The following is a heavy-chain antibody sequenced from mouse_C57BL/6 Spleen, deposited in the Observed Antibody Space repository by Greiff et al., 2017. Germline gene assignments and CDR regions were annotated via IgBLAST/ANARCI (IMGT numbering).Heavy chain of an antibody. CDR1: GYAFSRSW. CDR2: IYPGDGAT. CDR3: ARPDYYGSSYWFAY. D-gene: IGHD1-1*01. V-gene: IGHV1-82*01. Sequence: VMLVESGPELVKPGASVKISCKASGYAFSRSWMNWVKQRPGKGLEWIGRIYPGDGATNYNGKFKGKATLTADKSSSTAYMQLSSLTSEDCAVYFGARPDYYGSSYWFAYWGKGTLVTVSA. J-gene: IGHJ3*01.